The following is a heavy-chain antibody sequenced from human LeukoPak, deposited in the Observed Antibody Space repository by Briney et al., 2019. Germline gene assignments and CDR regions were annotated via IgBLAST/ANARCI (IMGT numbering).Heavy chain of an antibody. J-gene: IGHJ4*02. CDR3: AKESPFVWFGESHYFDY. Sequence: GSLRLSCAASGFTFSSYGMHWVRQAPGKGLEWVAFIRYDGSNKYYADSVKGRFTISRDNSKNTLYLRMNSLRAEDTAVYYCAKESPFVWFGESHYFDYWGQGTLVTVSS. CDR2: IRYDGSNK. V-gene: IGHV3-30*02. D-gene: IGHD3-10*01. CDR1: GFTFSSYG.